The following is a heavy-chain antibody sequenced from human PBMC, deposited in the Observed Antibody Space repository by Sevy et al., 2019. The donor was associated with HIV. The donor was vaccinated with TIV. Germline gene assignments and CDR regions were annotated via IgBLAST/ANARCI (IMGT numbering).Heavy chain of an antibody. CDR2: FDPEDGET. Sequence: ASVKVSCKVSGYTLTELSMHWVRQAPGKGLEWMGGFDPEDGETIYAQKFQGRVTMTEDTSTDTAYMELSSLRSEDTAVYYCATGIVVVTTPGCDDYWGQGTLVTVSS. CDR1: GYTLTELS. V-gene: IGHV1-24*01. CDR3: ATGIVVVTTPGCDDY. D-gene: IGHD3-22*01. J-gene: IGHJ4*02.